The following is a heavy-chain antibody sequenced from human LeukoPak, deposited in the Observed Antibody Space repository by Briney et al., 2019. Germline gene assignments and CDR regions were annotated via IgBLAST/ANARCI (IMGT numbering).Heavy chain of an antibody. Sequence: SETLSLTRTVSGGSISGYYWSWIRQPPGKGLEWIGEINHSGSTNYNPSLKSRVTISVDTSKNQFSLKLSSVTAADTAVYYCARGRYSYGLYYFDYWGQGTLVTVSS. CDR2: INHSGST. D-gene: IGHD5-18*01. CDR3: ARGRYSYGLYYFDY. CDR1: GGSISGYY. J-gene: IGHJ4*02. V-gene: IGHV4-34*01.